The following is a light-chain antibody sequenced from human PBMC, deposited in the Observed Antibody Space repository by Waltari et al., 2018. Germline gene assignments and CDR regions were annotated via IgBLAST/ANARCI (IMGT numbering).Light chain of an antibody. CDR3: SSYTSSKTYV. CDR1: SSDVGRYKY. V-gene: IGLV2-14*03. CDR2: DVS. J-gene: IGLJ1*01. Sequence: QSALTQPASVSGSPGQSITISSTATSSDVGRYKYVSWYQQNPGKAPKLIIHDVSDRPLGVSNRFSGSKFGNTASLTISGLQAEDEADYYCSSYTSSKTYVFGTGTKVTVL.